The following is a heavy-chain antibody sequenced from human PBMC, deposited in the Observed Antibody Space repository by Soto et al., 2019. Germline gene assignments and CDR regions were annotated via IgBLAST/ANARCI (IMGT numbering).Heavy chain of an antibody. CDR1: GFTVSNNY. CDR3: ATQPGGGGY. Sequence: EVQLVESGGGLIQPGGSLRLSCAVSGFTVSNNYMSWVRQAPGKGLEGVSVIYSGGYTAYGDSVKGRFTISRDNSKNTLFLQMKGLGARAPAVYLWATQPGGGGYWGQGTLVTVSS. D-gene: IGHD3-10*01. J-gene: IGHJ4*02. CDR2: IYSGGYT. V-gene: IGHV3-53*01.